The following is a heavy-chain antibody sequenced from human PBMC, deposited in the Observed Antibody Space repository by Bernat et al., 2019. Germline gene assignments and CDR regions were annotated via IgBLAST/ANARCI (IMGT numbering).Heavy chain of an antibody. CDR2: IRSKAYGGTT. V-gene: IGHV3-49*03. CDR1: GFTFGDYA. CDR3: TRVITMIVVVSPPDY. Sequence: EVQLVESGGGLVQPGRSLRLSCTASGFTFGDYAMSWFRQAPGKGLEWVGFIRSKAYGGTTEYAASVKGRFTISRDDSKSIAYLQMNSLKTEDTALYYCTRVITMIVVVSPPDYWGQGTLVTVSS. D-gene: IGHD3-22*01. J-gene: IGHJ4*02.